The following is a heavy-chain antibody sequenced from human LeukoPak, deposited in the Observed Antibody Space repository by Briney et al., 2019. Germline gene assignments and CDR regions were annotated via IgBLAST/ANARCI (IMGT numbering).Heavy chain of an antibody. CDR3: ARASYYDSSGYYSMYYFDY. CDR2: FSAYNGNT. CDR1: GYTFTSYG. Sequence: ASVKVSCKASGYTFTSYGISWVRQAPGQGLEWMGWFSAYNGNTNYAQKLQGRVTMTTDTSTSTAYMELRSLRSDDTAVYYCARASYYDSSGYYSMYYFDYWGQGTLVTVSS. V-gene: IGHV1-18*01. J-gene: IGHJ4*02. D-gene: IGHD3-22*01.